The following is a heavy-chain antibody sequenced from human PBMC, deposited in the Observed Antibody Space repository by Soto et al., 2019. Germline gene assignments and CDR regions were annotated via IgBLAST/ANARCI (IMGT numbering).Heavy chain of an antibody. Sequence: QVQLQESGPGLVKPSETLSLTCTVSGGSISSYYWSWIRQPPGKGLEWIGYIYYSGSTNYNPSLKGRVTISVDTSKNQFSLKLSSVTAADTAVYYCARRRIRFDYWGQGTLVTVSS. CDR3: ARRRIRFDY. CDR2: IYYSGST. D-gene: IGHD4-17*01. V-gene: IGHV4-59*08. CDR1: GGSISSYY. J-gene: IGHJ4*02.